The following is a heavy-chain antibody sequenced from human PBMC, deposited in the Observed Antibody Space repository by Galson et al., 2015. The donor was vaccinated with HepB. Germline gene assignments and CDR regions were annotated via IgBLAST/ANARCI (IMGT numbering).Heavy chain of an antibody. D-gene: IGHD3-22*01. V-gene: IGHV3-11*05. CDR3: ARDQRITMIVGAYAFDI. Sequence: SLRLSCAASGFTFSDYYMSWIRQAPGKGLEWVSYISSSSSYTNYADSVKGRFTISRDNAKNSLYLQMNSLRAEDTAVYYCARDQRITMIVGAYAFDIWGQGTMVTVSS. CDR2: ISSSSSYT. J-gene: IGHJ3*02. CDR1: GFTFSDYY.